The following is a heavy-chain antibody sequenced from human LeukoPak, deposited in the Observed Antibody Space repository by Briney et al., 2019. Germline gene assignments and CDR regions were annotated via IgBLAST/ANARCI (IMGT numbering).Heavy chain of an antibody. CDR2: IYYSGST. Sequence: PSETLSLTCTVSGGSISSSSYYWGWIRQPPGKGLEWIGSIYYSGSTYYNPSLKSRVTISVDTSKNQFSLKLSSVTAADTAVYYWARGHGYSGYGGGDYFDYWGQGTLVTVSS. CDR1: GGSISSSSYY. CDR3: ARGHGYSGYGGGDYFDY. J-gene: IGHJ4*02. D-gene: IGHD5-12*01. V-gene: IGHV4-39*07.